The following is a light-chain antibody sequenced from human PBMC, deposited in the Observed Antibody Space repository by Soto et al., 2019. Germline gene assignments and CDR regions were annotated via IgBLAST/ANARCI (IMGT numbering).Light chain of an antibody. CDR3: QQSYSTPYT. CDR2: AAS. Sequence: DIQMTQSPSSLSASVGDRVTITCRASQSISSYLNWYQQKPGKATKLLIYAASSLQSGVTSRFSGSGSGTDFTLPISSLQPEDFATYYCQQSYSTPYTFGQGTKLEIK. V-gene: IGKV1-39*01. J-gene: IGKJ2*01. CDR1: QSISSY.